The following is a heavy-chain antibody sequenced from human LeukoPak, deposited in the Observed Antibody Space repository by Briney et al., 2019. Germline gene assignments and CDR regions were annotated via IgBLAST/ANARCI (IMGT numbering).Heavy chain of an antibody. CDR3: ARGFRTIFGVVTRTFDY. Sequence: SETLSLTCIVSGGSISSYYWSWIRQPPGKGLEWIGYIYYSGSTNYNPSLKSRVTISVDTSKNQFSLKLSSVTAADTAVYYCARGFRTIFGVVTRTFDYWGQGTLVTVSS. D-gene: IGHD3-3*01. CDR2: IYYSGST. J-gene: IGHJ4*02. CDR1: GGSISSYY. V-gene: IGHV4-59*01.